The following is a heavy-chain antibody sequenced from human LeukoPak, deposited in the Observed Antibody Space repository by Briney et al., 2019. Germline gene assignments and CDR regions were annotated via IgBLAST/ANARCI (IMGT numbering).Heavy chain of an antibody. D-gene: IGHD6-13*01. CDR2: ISAYNGNT. Sequence: ASVKVSCKASVYTFTSYGISWVRQAPGQGLEWMGWISAYNGNTNYAQRLQGRVTMTTDTSTSTAYMELRSLRSDDTAVYYCARRLAAAGNNWFDPWGQGTLVTVSS. CDR3: ARRLAAAGNNWFDP. V-gene: IGHV1-18*01. J-gene: IGHJ5*02. CDR1: VYTFTSYG.